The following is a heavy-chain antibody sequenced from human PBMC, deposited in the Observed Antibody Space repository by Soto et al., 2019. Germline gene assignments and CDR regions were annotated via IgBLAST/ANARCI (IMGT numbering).Heavy chain of an antibody. V-gene: IGHV4-39*01. CDR3: ARHAGGGRFYYGMDG. D-gene: IGHD2-15*01. J-gene: IGHJ6*02. Sequence: PSETLSLTCTVSGGSVTNSSYYWGWIRQSPGKGLEWIGSVYYRGRSYSKSSVKSRVTISVDTSKNQFSLKLTSVTAADTAIYYCARHAGGGRFYYGMDGWGQGTTVTVSS. CDR2: VYYRGRS. CDR1: GGSVTNSSYY.